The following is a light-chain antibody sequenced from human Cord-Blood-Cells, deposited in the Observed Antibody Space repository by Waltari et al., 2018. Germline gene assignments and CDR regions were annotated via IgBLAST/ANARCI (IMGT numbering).Light chain of an antibody. Sequence: QSDRTQPASVSGTPGQSITIPCTGPSSDVGSDNLVSWYQQHPGKAPKLMIYEGSKRPSGVSNRFSVSKSGNTASLTISGLQAEDEADYYCCSYAGSSTFVVFGGGTKLTVL. CDR1: SSDVGSDNL. CDR2: EGS. V-gene: IGLV2-23*03. J-gene: IGLJ2*01. CDR3: CSYAGSSTFVV.